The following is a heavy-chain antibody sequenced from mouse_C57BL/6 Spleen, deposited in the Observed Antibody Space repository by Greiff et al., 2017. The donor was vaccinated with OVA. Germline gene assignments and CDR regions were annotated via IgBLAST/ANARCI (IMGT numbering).Heavy chain of an antibody. J-gene: IGHJ2*01. V-gene: IGHV3-6*01. CDR2: ISYDGSN. D-gene: IGHD1-1*01. Sequence: EVKLMESGPGLVKPSQSLSLTCSVTGYSITSGYYWNWIRQFPGNKLEWMGYISYDGSNNYNPSLKNRISITRDTSKNQYFLKLNSVTTEDTATYYCARYYGSPYFGYWGQGTTLTVSS. CDR1: GYSITSGYY. CDR3: ARYYGSPYFGY.